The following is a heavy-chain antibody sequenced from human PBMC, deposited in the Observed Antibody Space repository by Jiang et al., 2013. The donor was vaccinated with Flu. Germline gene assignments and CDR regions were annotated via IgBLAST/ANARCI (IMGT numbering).Heavy chain of an antibody. CDR2: IIPIFGTA. D-gene: IGHD2-15*01. J-gene: IGHJ6*02. CDR1: GGTFSSYA. Sequence: SGGTFSSYAISWVRQAPGQGLEWVGGIIPIFGTANYAQKFQGRVTITADKSTSTAYMELSSLRSEDTAVYYCARGDCSGGSCPYYYYGMDVWGQGTTVTVSS. V-gene: IGHV1-69*06. CDR3: ARGDCSGGSCPYYYYGMDV.